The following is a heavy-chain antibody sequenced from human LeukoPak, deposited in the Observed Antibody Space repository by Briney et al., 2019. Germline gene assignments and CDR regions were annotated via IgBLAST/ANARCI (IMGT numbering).Heavy chain of an antibody. CDR2: ISSTSSTI. Sequence: GGSLRLSCAASGFTFSNSGMNWVRQAPGKRLEWVSYISSTSSTIYYADSVKGRFTISRDNGKNSLYLQMNSLRDEDTAVYYCARDYPDYWGQGTLVTVSS. CDR3: ARDYPDY. J-gene: IGHJ4*02. V-gene: IGHV3-48*02. CDR1: GFTFSNSG. D-gene: IGHD3-16*02.